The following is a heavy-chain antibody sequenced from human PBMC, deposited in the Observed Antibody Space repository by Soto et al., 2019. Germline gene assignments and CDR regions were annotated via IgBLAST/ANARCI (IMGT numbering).Heavy chain of an antibody. CDR1: GFTFRSHA. Sequence: GGSLRLSCAASGFTFRSHAMTWVRQAPGQGLEWVSSISGSGGSAYYADSVKGRFTISRDNSKDSLYLQMNSLRAEATAIYYCAKRGPITSPYDYYATDVWGQGTKGTVS. CDR3: AKRGPITSPYDYYATDV. CDR2: ISGSGGSA. J-gene: IGHJ6*02. D-gene: IGHD1-20*01. V-gene: IGHV3-23*01.